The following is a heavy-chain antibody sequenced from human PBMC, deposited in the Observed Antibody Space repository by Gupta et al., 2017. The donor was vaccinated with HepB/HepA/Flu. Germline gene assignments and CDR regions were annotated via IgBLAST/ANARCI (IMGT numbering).Heavy chain of an antibody. Sequence: QVHLVQSGAEVKNPGASVRVSCKASGYTFNDFYIHWVRQAPGQGLEWMGWINGNSGATRYAYNFQDRVTMTRDTFTTTSHLEIKSLTSDDAAVYYCVRDAVRAGVSGSWFDSWGQGTLVSVPS. D-gene: IGHD2-8*01. CDR3: VRDAVRAGVSGSWFDS. CDR1: GYTFNDFY. CDR2: INGNSGAT. V-gene: IGHV1-2*02. J-gene: IGHJ5*01.